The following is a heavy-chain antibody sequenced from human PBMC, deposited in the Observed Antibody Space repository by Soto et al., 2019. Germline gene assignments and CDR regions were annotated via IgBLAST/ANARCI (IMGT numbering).Heavy chain of an antibody. Sequence: PSETLSLTCAVSGGSISSSNWWSWVRQAPGKGLEWVSVIYSGGSTYYADSVKGRFTISRHNSKNTLYLQMNSLRAEDTAVYYCARAVGRPRSMGAYYYYGMDVWGQGTTVTVSS. CDR2: IYSGGST. D-gene: IGHD2-8*01. J-gene: IGHJ6*02. CDR3: ARAVGRPRSMGAYYYYGMDV. V-gene: IGHV3-53*04. CDR1: GGSISSSNW.